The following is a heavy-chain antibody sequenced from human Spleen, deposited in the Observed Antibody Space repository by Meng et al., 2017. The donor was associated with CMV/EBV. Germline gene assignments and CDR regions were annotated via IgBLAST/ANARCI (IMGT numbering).Heavy chain of an antibody. CDR3: ARETCNGGRCYNVEGPYDY. CDR1: GYTFDNYG. J-gene: IGHJ4*02. CDR2: ISVYDGNT. D-gene: IGHD2/OR15-2a*01. V-gene: IGHV1-18*01. Sequence: ASVKVSCKASGYTFDNYGISWVRQAPGQGLEWMGWISVYDGNTKYSQKFQGRATMTTDISTSTAYMELRSLRSDDTAVYYCARETCNGGRCYNVEGPYDYWGQGTLVTVSS.